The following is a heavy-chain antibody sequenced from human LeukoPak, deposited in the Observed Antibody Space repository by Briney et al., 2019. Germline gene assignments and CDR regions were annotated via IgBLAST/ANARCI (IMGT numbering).Heavy chain of an antibody. D-gene: IGHD1/OR15-1a*01. V-gene: IGHV4-59*01. CDR3: ARVNRTHDYPDY. Sequence: PSETLSLTCTVSGGSTSSYYWSWIRQPPGKGLEWIGYIYYSGSTNYTTSLTSRVTISIDTSKNQFSLKLNSVTAADTAVYYCARVNRTHDYPDYWGQGTLVTVSS. CDR1: GGSTSSYY. CDR2: IYYSGST. J-gene: IGHJ4*02.